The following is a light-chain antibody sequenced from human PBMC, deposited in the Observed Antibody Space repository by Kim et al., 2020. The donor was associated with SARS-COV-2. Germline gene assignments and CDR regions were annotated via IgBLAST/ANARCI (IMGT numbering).Light chain of an antibody. Sequence: LALSPGEGATLSCRASQSVSSYLAWYQQKPGQAPRLLIYDASNRATGIPARFSGSGSGTDFTLTISSLEPEDFAVYYCQQRSNWTFGQGTKVDIK. J-gene: IGKJ1*01. CDR3: QQRSNWT. V-gene: IGKV3-11*01. CDR2: DAS. CDR1: QSVSSY.